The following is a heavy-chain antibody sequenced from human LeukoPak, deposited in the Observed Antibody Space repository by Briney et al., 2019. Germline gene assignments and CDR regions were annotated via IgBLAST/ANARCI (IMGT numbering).Heavy chain of an antibody. CDR3: ARDGSDGVGY. D-gene: IGHD1-1*01. Sequence: PGRSLRLSCAASGFTFSSYSMNWVRQAPGKGLEWVSYISSSSSTIYYADSVKGRFTISRDNAKNSLYLQMNSLRAEDTAVYYCARDGSDGVGYWGQGTLVTVSS. CDR1: GFTFSSYS. J-gene: IGHJ4*02. CDR2: ISSSSSTI. V-gene: IGHV3-48*01.